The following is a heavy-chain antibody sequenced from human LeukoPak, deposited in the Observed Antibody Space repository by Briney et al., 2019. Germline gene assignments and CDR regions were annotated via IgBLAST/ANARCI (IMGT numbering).Heavy chain of an antibody. D-gene: IGHD4-23*01. Sequence: SQTLSLTCAISGDSVSSNNAAWTWIRQAPSRGLEWLGRTYYRSKFSNDYAVPVKIPINMNSDTANNQFSLQLASVTPEDADVYYCAREVEYGGHSAEFDYWGQGTLVTVSS. CDR2: TYYRSKFSN. CDR1: GDSVSSNNAA. CDR3: AREVEYGGHSAEFDY. J-gene: IGHJ4*02. V-gene: IGHV6-1*01.